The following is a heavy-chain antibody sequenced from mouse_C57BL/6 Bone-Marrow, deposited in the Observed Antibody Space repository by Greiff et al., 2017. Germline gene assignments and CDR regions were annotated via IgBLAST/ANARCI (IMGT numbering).Heavy chain of an antibody. Sequence: EVQLQQSGPELVKPGASVKISCKASGYTFTDYYMNWVKQSHGKSLEWIGDINPNNGGTSYNQKFKGKATLTVDKSSSTAYMELRSLTSEDSAVYYCERCHYYAMDYWGQGTSVTVSS. CDR3: ERCHYYAMDY. J-gene: IGHJ4*01. CDR1: GYTFTDYY. V-gene: IGHV1-26*01. CDR2: INPNNGGT.